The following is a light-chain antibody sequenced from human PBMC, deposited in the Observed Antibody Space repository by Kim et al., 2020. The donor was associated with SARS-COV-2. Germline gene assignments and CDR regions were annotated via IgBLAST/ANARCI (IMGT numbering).Light chain of an antibody. Sequence: KVTTSSSGSSTNVGNDYEYGYQQLPGTAPKLLLYDNNMRPSGTPDRVSGSKSGTGATLGITGFQTGDEADYYCGRWDSSLSAFYVFGTGTKVTVL. J-gene: IGLJ1*01. CDR1: STNVGNDY. CDR3: GRWDSSLSAFYV. V-gene: IGLV1-51*01. CDR2: DNN.